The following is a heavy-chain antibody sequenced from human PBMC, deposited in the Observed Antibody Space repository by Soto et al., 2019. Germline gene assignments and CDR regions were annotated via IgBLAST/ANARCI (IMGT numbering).Heavy chain of an antibody. V-gene: IGHV3-23*01. Sequence: EVQLLESGVGLVQPGGSLRLSCAASGFTFSSYAMSWVRQAPGKGLEWVSAISGSGGSTYYADSVKGRFTISRDNSNNKLYLQMNSLRAEDTAVYYFAEGEGRYGGYFRYWGQGTLVIVAS. CDR2: ISGSGGST. D-gene: IGHD1-26*01. CDR1: GFTFSSYA. J-gene: IGHJ4*02. CDR3: AEGEGRYGGYFRY.